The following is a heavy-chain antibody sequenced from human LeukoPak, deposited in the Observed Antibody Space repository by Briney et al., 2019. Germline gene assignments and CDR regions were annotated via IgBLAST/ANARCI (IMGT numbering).Heavy chain of an antibody. V-gene: IGHV4-59*08. CDR3: ARHVAFTGSYGSYYFDY. J-gene: IGHJ4*02. Sequence: TSETLSLTCTVSGGSISSYYWSWIRQPPGKGLEWIGYIYYSGSTYYNPSLKSRVTISVDTSKNQFSLKLNSVTAADTAVYYCARHVAFTGSYGSYYFDYWGQGTLVTVSS. CDR1: GGSISSYY. CDR2: IYYSGST. D-gene: IGHD3-10*01.